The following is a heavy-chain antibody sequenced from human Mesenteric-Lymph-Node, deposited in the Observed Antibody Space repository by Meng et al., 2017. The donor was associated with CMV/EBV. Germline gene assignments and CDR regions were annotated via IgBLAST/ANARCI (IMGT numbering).Heavy chain of an antibody. CDR2: IKEDGSQK. Sequence: LSLTCAASGFTFLNSWMTWVRQAPGKGPEWVATIKEDGSQKFYSASVKGRFTISRDNAQNSLYLQMNNLSPEDTAMYYCARFASVGYWGQGTLVTVSS. CDR3: ARFASVGY. V-gene: IGHV3-7*03. CDR1: GFTFLNSW. D-gene: IGHD3-16*01. J-gene: IGHJ4*02.